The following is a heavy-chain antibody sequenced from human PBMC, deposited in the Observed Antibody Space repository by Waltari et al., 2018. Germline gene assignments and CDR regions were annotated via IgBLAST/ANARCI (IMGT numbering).Heavy chain of an antibody. V-gene: IGHV3-30-3*01. Sequence: QVQLVESGGGVVQPGRSLRLSCAASGFTFSSYAMHWVRQAPGKGLEWVAVISYDGSNKYYADSVKGRFTISRDNSKNTLYLQMNSLRAEDTAVYYCARAGLEGSGSYYLSYYYYMDVWGKGTTVTVSS. CDR3: ARAGLEGSGSYYLSYYYYMDV. CDR1: GFTFSSYA. CDR2: ISYDGSNK. D-gene: IGHD3-10*01. J-gene: IGHJ6*03.